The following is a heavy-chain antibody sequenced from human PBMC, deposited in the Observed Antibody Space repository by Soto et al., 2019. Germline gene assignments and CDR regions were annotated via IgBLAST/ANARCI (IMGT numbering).Heavy chain of an antibody. D-gene: IGHD4-17*01. CDR2: ISYHGNDK. CDR1: GFTFSTYG. CDR3: AKDHLLTTVTTVGV. Sequence: GGSLRRSCAASGFTFSTYGMHWVRQAPGKGLEWVAVISYHGNDKYYAESVKGRFTISRDNFKNTLYLQMDSLRPEDTAVYYCAKDHLLTTVTTVGVWGQGALVTVSS. J-gene: IGHJ4*02. V-gene: IGHV3-30*18.